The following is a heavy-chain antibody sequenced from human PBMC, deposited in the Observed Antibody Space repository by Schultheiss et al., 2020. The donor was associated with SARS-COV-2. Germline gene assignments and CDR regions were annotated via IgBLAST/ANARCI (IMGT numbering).Heavy chain of an antibody. CDR1: GGSISSYY. CDR2: IYYSGTT. V-gene: IGHV4-59*01. Sequence: SETLSLTCTVSGGSISSYYWSWIRQPPGKGLEWIGYIYYSGTTNYSPSLKSRVTISVDTSKNQFSLKLTSVTAADTAVYYCATSPYEPGGGDDAFDIWGQGTMVTVSS. J-gene: IGHJ3*02. CDR3: ATSPYEPGGGDDAFDI. D-gene: IGHD3-16*01.